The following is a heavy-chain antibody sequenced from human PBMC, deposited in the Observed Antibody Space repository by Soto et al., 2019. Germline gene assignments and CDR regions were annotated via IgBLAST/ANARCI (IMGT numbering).Heavy chain of an antibody. CDR3: AKSVYNWNDGFFDY. CDR1: GFTFSSYG. J-gene: IGHJ4*02. CDR2: ISYDGSNK. V-gene: IGHV3-30*18. D-gene: IGHD1-1*01. Sequence: PGGSLRLFCAASGFTFSSYGMHWVRQAPGKGLEWVAVISYDGSNKYYADSVKGRFTISRDNSKNTLYLQMNSLRAEDTAVYYCAKSVYNWNDGFFDYWGQGTLVTVSS.